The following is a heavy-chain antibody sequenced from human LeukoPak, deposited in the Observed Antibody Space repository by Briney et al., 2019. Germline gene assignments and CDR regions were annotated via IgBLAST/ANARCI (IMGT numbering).Heavy chain of an antibody. J-gene: IGHJ6*04. Sequence: PGGSLRLSCAASGFTFSDHYMNWVRQAPGKGLEWVSSISSSSSYIYYADSVKGRFTISRDNAKNSLYLQMNSLRAEDTAVYYCARDGGGKYGMDVWGKGTTVTVSS. CDR1: GFTFSDHY. D-gene: IGHD3-16*01. CDR2: ISSSSSYI. CDR3: ARDGGGKYGMDV. V-gene: IGHV3-21*01.